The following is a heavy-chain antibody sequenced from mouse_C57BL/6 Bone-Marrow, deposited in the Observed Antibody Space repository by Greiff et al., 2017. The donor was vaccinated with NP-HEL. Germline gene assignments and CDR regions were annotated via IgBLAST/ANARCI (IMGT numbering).Heavy chain of an antibody. Sequence: EVQLVQSGAGLVKPGGSVKLSCAASGFTFSSYAMSWVRQTPEKGLEWVGTISDGGGYTNYPGNVKGRVTISRDTAKNNLYLQMTHLTSKYTAMYYCARFIATVGMDYWGQGTSVTVSS. CDR3: ARFIATVGMDY. CDR1: GFTFSSYA. D-gene: IGHD1-1*01. J-gene: IGHJ4*01. CDR2: ISDGGGYT. V-gene: IGHV5-4*01.